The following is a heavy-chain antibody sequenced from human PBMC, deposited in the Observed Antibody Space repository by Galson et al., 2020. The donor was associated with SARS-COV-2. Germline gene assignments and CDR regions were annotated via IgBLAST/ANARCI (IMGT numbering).Heavy chain of an antibody. V-gene: IGHV4-31*03. CDR1: GGSISSGGYY. Sequence: KTSETLSLTCTVSGGSISSGGYYWSWIRQHPGKGLEWIGYIYYSGSTYYNPSLKSRVTISVDTSKNQFSLKLSSVTAADTAVYYCARAFEAYGMDVWGQGTTVTVSS. CDR3: ARAFEAYGMDV. J-gene: IGHJ6*02. CDR2: IYYSGST.